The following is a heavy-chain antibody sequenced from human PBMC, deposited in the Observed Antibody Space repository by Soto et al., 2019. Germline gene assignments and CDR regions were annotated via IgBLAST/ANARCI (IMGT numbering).Heavy chain of an antibody. Sequence: GGSLRLSCAASGFTFSSYWMSWVRQAPGKGLEWVANIKQDGSEKYYVDSVKGRFTISRDNAKNSLYLQMNSLRAEDTAVYYCARAGVSGWYFYYFDYWGQGTLVTVSS. CDR1: GFTFSSYW. J-gene: IGHJ4*02. D-gene: IGHD6-19*01. CDR3: ARAGVSGWYFYYFDY. V-gene: IGHV3-7*03. CDR2: IKQDGSEK.